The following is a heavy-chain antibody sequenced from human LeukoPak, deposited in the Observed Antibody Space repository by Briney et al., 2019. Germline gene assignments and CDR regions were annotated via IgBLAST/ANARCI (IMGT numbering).Heavy chain of an antibody. V-gene: IGHV1-2*02. CDR3: AKEGSSNLGV. J-gene: IGHJ6*02. Sequence: ASVKVSCKASGYTFTGYFMHWVRQAPGQGLERMGWINPNSGATNYAQKFQGRVTMTRDTSISTAYMELSRLRSDDTAIYYCAKEGSSNLGVWGQGTTVTDSS. D-gene: IGHD6-13*01. CDR1: GYTFTGYF. CDR2: INPNSGAT.